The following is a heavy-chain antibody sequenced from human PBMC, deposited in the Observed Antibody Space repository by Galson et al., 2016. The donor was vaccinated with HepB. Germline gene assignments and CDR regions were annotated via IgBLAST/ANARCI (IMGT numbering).Heavy chain of an antibody. CDR1: GFTFSSYA. V-gene: IGHV3-23*01. CDR2: ISGSGSNA. J-gene: IGHJ6*02. D-gene: IGHD1-14*01. Sequence: SLRLSCAVSGFTFSSYAMNWVRQAPGKGLEWVSAISGSGSNAYHEDSVKGRFTVSRDNSKNTLYLQRSRLRPDDTAEYWCIPCLRTGTQPNGMDVWGQRTTVTVSS. CDR3: IPCLRTGTQPNGMDV.